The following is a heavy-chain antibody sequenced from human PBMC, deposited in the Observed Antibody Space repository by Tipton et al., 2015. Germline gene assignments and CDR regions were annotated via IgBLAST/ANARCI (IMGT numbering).Heavy chain of an antibody. V-gene: IGHV3-48*02. Sequence: SLRLSCVASGFPFSAHGLNWVRQAPGKGLEWVSYISSSSSTIYYADSVKGRFTISRDNAKNSLYLQMNSLRDEDTAVYYCARDHSNWSYYYYGMDVWGQGTTVTVSS. CDR2: ISSSSSTI. D-gene: IGHD4-11*01. CDR3: ARDHSNWSYYYYGMDV. J-gene: IGHJ6*02. CDR1: GFPFSAHG.